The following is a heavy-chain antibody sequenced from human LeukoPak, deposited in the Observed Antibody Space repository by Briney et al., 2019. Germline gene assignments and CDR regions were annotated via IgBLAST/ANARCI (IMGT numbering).Heavy chain of an antibody. CDR2: ISAYNGNT. D-gene: IGHD3-10*01. V-gene: IGHV1-18*01. Sequence: GASVKVSCKASGYTFTSYGISWVRQAPGQGLEWMGWISAYNGNTNYAQKLQGRVTMTTDTSTSTAYMELRSLRSDDAAVYYCARDWDYYGAGSYFDYGGQGTLVTVSS. J-gene: IGHJ4*02. CDR1: GYTFTSYG. CDR3: ARDWDYYGAGSYFDY.